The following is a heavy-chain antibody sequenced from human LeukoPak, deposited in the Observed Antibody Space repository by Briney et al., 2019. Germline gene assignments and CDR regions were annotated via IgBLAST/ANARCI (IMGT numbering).Heavy chain of an antibody. D-gene: IGHD1-1*01. J-gene: IGHJ4*02. V-gene: IGHV1-18*01. CDR3: ARDKNWKPDY. CDR1: GYTFTTYG. Sequence: ASVKVSCKASGYTFTTYGISWVRQVPGQRLEWMGWISAYNGNTNYAQSLQGRVTMTTDTSTSTAYMELRSLGSDDTAVYYCARDKNWKPDYWGQGTLVTVSS. CDR2: ISAYNGNT.